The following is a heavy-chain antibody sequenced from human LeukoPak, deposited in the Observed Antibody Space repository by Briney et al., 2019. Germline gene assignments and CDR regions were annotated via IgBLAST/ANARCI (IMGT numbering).Heavy chain of an antibody. CDR3: AKNGPDYIWGNYLDY. V-gene: IGHV3-30*02. CDR2: IWYDGNNK. D-gene: IGHD3-16*01. Sequence: PTGGSLTLSCAPSGFTFSIYGMHWVRQAPGKGVEWVAFIWYDGNNKYYAHSVKGRFTISRDNSKNILYLEMKSLRAEDTAVYYCAKNGPDYIWGNYLDYWGEGTLVTVSS. J-gene: IGHJ4*02. CDR1: GFTFSIYG.